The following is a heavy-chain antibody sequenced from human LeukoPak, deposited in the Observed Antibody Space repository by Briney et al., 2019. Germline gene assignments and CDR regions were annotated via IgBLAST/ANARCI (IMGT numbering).Heavy chain of an antibody. CDR3: ARDRGSSGWYSLLSYYYYGMDV. CDR2: IKHDGSEKQDGSEK. CDR1: GFTFSQYW. Sequence: PGGSLRLSCAASGFTFSQYWMSWVRQAPGKGLEWVANIKHDGSEKQDGSEKNYVDSVKGRFTISRDNSKNTLYLQMNSLRAEDTAVYYCARDRGSSGWYSLLSYYYYGMDVWGQGTTVTVSS. D-gene: IGHD6-19*01. J-gene: IGHJ6*02. V-gene: IGHV3-7*01.